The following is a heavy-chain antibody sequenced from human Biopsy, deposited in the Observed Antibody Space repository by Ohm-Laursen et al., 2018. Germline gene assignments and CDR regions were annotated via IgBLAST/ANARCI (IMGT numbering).Heavy chain of an antibody. Sequence: SVKVSCKVSGDTFSRSAFFWVRQAPGQGLVYLGRIIPIVGITNHAQTFQGRITLTADKSTFMVYMELSRLRSDDTAIYYCARGGSGSGYYGMDVCGQGATVSVSS. CDR1: GDTFSRSA. D-gene: IGHD3-10*01. CDR2: IIPIVGIT. V-gene: IGHV1-69*04. CDR3: ARGGSGSGYYGMDV. J-gene: IGHJ6*02.